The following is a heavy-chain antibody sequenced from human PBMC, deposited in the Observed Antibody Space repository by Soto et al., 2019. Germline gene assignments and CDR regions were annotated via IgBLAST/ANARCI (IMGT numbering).Heavy chain of an antibody. Sequence: QVQLQESGPGLVKPSETLSLTCTVSGGSISSYYWSWIRQPPGKGLEWIGYIYYSGSTNYNPSLKSRVTISVDTSKNQFSLKLSSVTAADTAVYYCARGEGYGSGMPFDYWGQGTLVTVSS. J-gene: IGHJ4*02. CDR2: IYYSGST. CDR1: GGSISSYY. CDR3: ARGEGYGSGMPFDY. D-gene: IGHD3-10*01. V-gene: IGHV4-59*01.